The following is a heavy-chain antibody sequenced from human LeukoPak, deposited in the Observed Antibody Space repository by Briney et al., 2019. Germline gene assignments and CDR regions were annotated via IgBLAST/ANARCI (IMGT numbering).Heavy chain of an antibody. CDR3: ARVGRLLPYYEFWSGSHYYYMDV. Sequence: SSETLSLTCAVYGGSFSGYYWSWIRQPPGKGLEWIGEINHSGSTNYNPSLKSRVTISVDTSKNQFSLKLSSVTAADTAVYYCARVGRLLPYYEFWSGSHYYYMDVWGKGTTVTVSS. V-gene: IGHV4-34*01. CDR1: GGSFSGYY. CDR2: INHSGST. J-gene: IGHJ6*03. D-gene: IGHD3-3*01.